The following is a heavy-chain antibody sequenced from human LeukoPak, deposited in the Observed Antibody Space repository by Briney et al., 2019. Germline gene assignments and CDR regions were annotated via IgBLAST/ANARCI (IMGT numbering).Heavy chain of an antibody. D-gene: IGHD3-10*01. Sequence: ASVKVSCKTSGYTFISYGITWVRQAPGQGLEWMGWISAYNGNTNYAQKLQGRVTMATDTSTSTAYMELRSLRSDDTAVYYCAASYGSGSYYNVDYWGQGTLVTVSS. V-gene: IGHV1-18*01. CDR3: AASYGSGSYYNVDY. CDR2: ISAYNGNT. J-gene: IGHJ4*02. CDR1: GYTFISYG.